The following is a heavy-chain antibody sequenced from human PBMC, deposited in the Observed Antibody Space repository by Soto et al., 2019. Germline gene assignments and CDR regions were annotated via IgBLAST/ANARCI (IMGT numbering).Heavy chain of an antibody. CDR1: GFTFSDYY. D-gene: IGHD2-15*01. CDR3: ARDRYCTGGSCYSYYYYGMDV. CDR2: ISSSGSTI. J-gene: IGHJ6*02. V-gene: IGHV3-11*01. Sequence: QVQLVESGGGLVKPGGSLRLSCAASGFTFSDYYMSWIRQAPGKGLEWVSYISSSGSTIYYADSVKGRFTISRDNAKNSLYLQMNSLRAEDTAVYYYARDRYCTGGSCYSYYYYGMDVCGQGTTVTVSS.